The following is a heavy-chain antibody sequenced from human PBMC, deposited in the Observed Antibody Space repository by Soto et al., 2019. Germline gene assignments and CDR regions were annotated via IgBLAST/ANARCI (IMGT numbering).Heavy chain of an antibody. V-gene: IGHV3-33*01. Sequence: GGSLRLSSAASGFTFSSYGMHWVRQAPGKGLEWVAVIWYDGSNKYYADSVKGRFTISRDNSKNTLYLQMNSLRAEDTAVYYCARLPLELRNYYYGMDVWGQGTTVTVSS. CDR3: ARLPLELRNYYYGMDV. CDR2: IWYDGSNK. J-gene: IGHJ6*02. D-gene: IGHD1-7*01. CDR1: GFTFSSYG.